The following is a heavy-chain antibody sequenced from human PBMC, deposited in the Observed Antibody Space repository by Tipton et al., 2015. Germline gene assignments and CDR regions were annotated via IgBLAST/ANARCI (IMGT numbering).Heavy chain of an antibody. J-gene: IGHJ3*02. CDR2: ISSRGTTI. Sequence: SLRLSCAASGFTFSDFSMSWIRQAPGKGLEWVSYISSRGTTIYYADSVKGRFTISRDNAKNSLYLQMNSLRAEDTAVYYCARDVNGGHFDMWGQGTAVTVSP. V-gene: IGHV3-11*04. D-gene: IGHD1-1*01. CDR1: GFTFSDFS. CDR3: ARDVNGGHFDM.